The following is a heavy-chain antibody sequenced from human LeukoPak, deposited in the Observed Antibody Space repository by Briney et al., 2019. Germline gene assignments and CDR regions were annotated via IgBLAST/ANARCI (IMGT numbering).Heavy chain of an antibody. CDR1: GFTFSSYA. V-gene: IGHV3-30-3*01. D-gene: IGHD2-2*01. Sequence: GRSLRLSCAASGFTFSSYAMHWVRQAPGKGLEWVAVISYDGSNKYYADSVKGRFTISRDNSKNTLYLQMNSLRAEDTAVYYCARASSSELDYWGQGTLVTVSS. J-gene: IGHJ4*02. CDR2: ISYDGSNK. CDR3: ARASSSELDY.